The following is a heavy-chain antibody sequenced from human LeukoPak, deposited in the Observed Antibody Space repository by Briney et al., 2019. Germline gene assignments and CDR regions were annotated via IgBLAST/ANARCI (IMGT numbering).Heavy chain of an antibody. Sequence: PSETLSLTCTVSGGSISSSSYYWGWIRQPPGKGLEWIGRIYYSGTTYYNPSLKSRVTISVDTSNNQFSLKLSSVTAADTAVYYCARQITVTTSGGDAFDIWGQGTMVTVSS. CDR2: IYYSGTT. CDR3: ARQITVTTSGGDAFDI. D-gene: IGHD4-17*01. J-gene: IGHJ3*02. CDR1: GGSISSSSYY. V-gene: IGHV4-39*01.